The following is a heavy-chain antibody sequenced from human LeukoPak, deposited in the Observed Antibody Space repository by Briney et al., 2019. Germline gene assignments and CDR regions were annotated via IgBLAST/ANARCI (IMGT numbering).Heavy chain of an antibody. D-gene: IGHD6-13*01. V-gene: IGHV3-21*01. Sequence: GGSLRLSCAASGFTFSSYSMNWVRQAPGKGLEWVSSISSSSSYIYYADSVKGRFTISRDNAKNSLSLQMNSLRAEDTAVYYCARPAAARKGLRYYYYYMDVWGKGTTVTVSS. J-gene: IGHJ6*03. CDR1: GFTFSSYS. CDR3: ARPAAARKGLRYYYYYMDV. CDR2: ISSSSSYI.